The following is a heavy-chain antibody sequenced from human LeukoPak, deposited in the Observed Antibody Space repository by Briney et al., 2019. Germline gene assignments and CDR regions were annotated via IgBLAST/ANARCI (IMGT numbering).Heavy chain of an antibody. J-gene: IGHJ5*02. CDR3: ARDNISYYDFWSGYGTNNWFDP. CDR1: GYTFTSYA. Sequence: ASVKVSCKASGYTFTSYAMHWVRQAPGQRLEWMGSINAGNGNTKYSQKFQGRVTITRDTSASTAYMELSSLRSEDTAVYYCARDNISYYDFWSGYGTNNWFDPWGQGTLVTVSS. V-gene: IGHV1-3*01. D-gene: IGHD3-3*01. CDR2: INAGNGNT.